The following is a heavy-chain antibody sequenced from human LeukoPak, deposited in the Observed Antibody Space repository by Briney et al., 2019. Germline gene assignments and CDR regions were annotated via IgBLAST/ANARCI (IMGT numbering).Heavy chain of an antibody. CDR1: GFTFSSYG. Sequence: PGGSLRLSCAASGFTFSSYGMHWVRQAPGKGLEWVAVISYDGSNKYYADSVKGRFTISRDNSKQTVYLQMNSLKSEDTALYYCARKYTTSYYSVDYWGQGSLVTVSS. CDR2: ISYDGSNK. J-gene: IGHJ4*02. CDR3: ARKYTTSYYSVDY. V-gene: IGHV3-30*03. D-gene: IGHD2-2*01.